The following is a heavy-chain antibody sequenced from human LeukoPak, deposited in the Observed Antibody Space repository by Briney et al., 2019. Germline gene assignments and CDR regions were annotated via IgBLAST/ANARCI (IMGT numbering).Heavy chain of an antibody. J-gene: IGHJ3*02. CDR1: GFTFDDYA. D-gene: IGHD4-17*01. CDR3: AKARTTVTGPDAFDI. V-gene: IGHV3-9*03. CDR2: ISWNSGSI. Sequence: GGSLRLSCAASGFTFDDYAMHWVRQAPGKGPEWVSGISWNSGSIGYADSVKGRFTISRDNAKNSLYLQMNSLRAEDMALYYCAKARTTVTGPDAFDIWGQGTMVTVSS.